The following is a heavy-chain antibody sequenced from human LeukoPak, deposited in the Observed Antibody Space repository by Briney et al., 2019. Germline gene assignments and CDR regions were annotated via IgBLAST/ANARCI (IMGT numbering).Heavy chain of an antibody. D-gene: IGHD2-2*03. CDR1: GGSISSYY. CDR3: ARHWLDSRTPDRFDY. CDR2: IYYSGST. J-gene: IGHJ4*02. V-gene: IGHV4-59*08. Sequence: SSETLSLTCTVSGGSISSYYWSWIRQPPGKGLEWIGYIYYSGSTNYNPSLKSRVTISVDTSKRQFSLKLSSVTAADTAVYYCARHWLDSRTPDRFDYWGQGTLVTVSS.